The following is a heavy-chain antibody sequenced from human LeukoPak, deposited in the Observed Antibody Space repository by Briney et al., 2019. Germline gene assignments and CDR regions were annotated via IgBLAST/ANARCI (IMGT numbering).Heavy chain of an antibody. CDR1: GNSISSGDNY. CDR2: IYTSGST. J-gene: IGHJ4*02. Sequence: PSETLSLTCTVSGNSISSGDNYWSWIRQPAGKGLEWIGRIYTSGSTNYNPSLKSRVTMSVDTSKNQFSLKLSSVTAADTAVYYCARDLYYGSGSYQTFDYWGQGTLVTVSS. V-gene: IGHV4-61*02. D-gene: IGHD3-10*01. CDR3: ARDLYYGSGSYQTFDY.